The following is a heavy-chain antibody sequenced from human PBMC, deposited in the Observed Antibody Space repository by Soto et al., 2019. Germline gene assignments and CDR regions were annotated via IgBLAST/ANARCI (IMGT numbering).Heavy chain of an antibody. V-gene: IGHV4-61*05. J-gene: IGHJ4*02. CDR3: ARRKAVPGEYYFDY. CDR1: GGSISSSSYY. CDR2: IYYSGNT. D-gene: IGHD6-19*01. Sequence: SETLSLTCTVSGGSISSSSYYWTWIRQPPGQGLEWIGYIYYSGNTNSNPSLKSRVTISVDTSMNQFSLKLTSVTAADMAVYYCARRKAVPGEYYFDYWGPGILVTVSS.